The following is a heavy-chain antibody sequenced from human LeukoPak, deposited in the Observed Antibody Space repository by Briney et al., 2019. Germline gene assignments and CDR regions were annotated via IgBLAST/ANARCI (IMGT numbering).Heavy chain of an antibody. CDR1: GGSISSYY. CDR2: IYYSGST. Sequence: SETLSLTCTVSGGSISSYYWSWIRQPPGKGLEWIGYIYYSGSTNYNPSLKSRVTISVLTSKNKFSLKLSSVTAADTAVYYCATLGQARGYSYGPVDYWGQGSLVTVSS. J-gene: IGHJ4*02. V-gene: IGHV4-59*08. D-gene: IGHD5-18*01. CDR3: ATLGQARGYSYGPVDY.